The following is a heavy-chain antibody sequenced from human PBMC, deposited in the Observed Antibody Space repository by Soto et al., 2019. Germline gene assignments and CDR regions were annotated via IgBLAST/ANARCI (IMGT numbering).Heavy chain of an antibody. CDR3: ARTPYVRGNYFFFDP. CDR1: GASMRSHF. Sequence: PSETLSLTCTVSGASMRSHFWSWVRQPAGKGLDWIGHINISGTSSYNPSLEGRVTLSLDTSKNQVSLIMTSVTGADTAVYYCARTPYVRGNYFFFDPWGPGTLVTVSS. V-gene: IGHV4-4*07. D-gene: IGHD1-26*01. J-gene: IGHJ5*02. CDR2: INISGTS.